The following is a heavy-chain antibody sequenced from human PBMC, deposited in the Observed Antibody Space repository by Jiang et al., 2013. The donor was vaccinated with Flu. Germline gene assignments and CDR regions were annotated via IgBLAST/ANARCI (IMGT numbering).Heavy chain of an antibody. CDR3: ASPSGLGELSLFDY. J-gene: IGHJ4*02. Sequence: TFRQLCHELGPQAPGKGLEWVSAISGSGGSTYYADSVKGRFTISRDNSKNTLYLQMNSLRAEDTAVYYCASPSGLGELSLFDYWGQGTLVTVSS. CDR1: TFRQLC. CDR2: ISGSGGST. V-gene: IGHV3-23*01. D-gene: IGHD3-16*02.